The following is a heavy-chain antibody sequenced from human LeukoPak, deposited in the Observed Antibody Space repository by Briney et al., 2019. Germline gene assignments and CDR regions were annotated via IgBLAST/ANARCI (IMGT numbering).Heavy chain of an antibody. D-gene: IGHD5-18*01. CDR1: GYTFTSYY. CDR3: ARDQVGGDTAMVDIFDY. Sequence: ASVKVSCKASGYTFTSYYMHWVRRAPGQGLEWMGIINPSGGSTSYAQKFQGRVTMTRDTSTSTVYMELSSLRSEDTAVYYCARDQVGGDTAMVDIFDYWGQGTLVTVSS. V-gene: IGHV1-46*01. J-gene: IGHJ4*02. CDR2: INPSGGST.